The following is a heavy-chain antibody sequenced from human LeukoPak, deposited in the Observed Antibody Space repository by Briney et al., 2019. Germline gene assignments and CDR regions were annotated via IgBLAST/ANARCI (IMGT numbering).Heavy chain of an antibody. CDR1: GFTFSSYG. J-gene: IGHJ5*02. CDR3: ARDRSGSYPNWFDP. D-gene: IGHD3-10*01. V-gene: IGHV3-23*01. Sequence: GGSLRLSCAASGFTFSSYGMSWVRQAPGKGLGWVSAITGNGANTFYADSVKGRFTISRDNSKNTMYLQMNSLRAEDTALYYCARDRSGSYPNWFDPWGQGTLVTVSS. CDR2: ITGNGANT.